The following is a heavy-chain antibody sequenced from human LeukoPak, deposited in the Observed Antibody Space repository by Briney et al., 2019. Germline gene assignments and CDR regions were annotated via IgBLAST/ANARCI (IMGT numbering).Heavy chain of an antibody. Sequence: PSQTPSLTCTVSGGSISSGSYYWSWIRQPAGKGLEWIGRIYTSGSTNYNPSLKSRVTISVDTSKNQFSLKLSSVTAADTAVYYCASTLYYDILTGYSSGGFDPWGQGTLVTVSS. J-gene: IGHJ5*02. D-gene: IGHD3-9*01. CDR2: IYTSGST. V-gene: IGHV4-61*02. CDR1: GGSISSGSYY. CDR3: ASTLYYDILTGYSSGGFDP.